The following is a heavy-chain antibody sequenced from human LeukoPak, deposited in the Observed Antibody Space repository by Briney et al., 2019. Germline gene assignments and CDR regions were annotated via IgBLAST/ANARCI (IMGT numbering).Heavy chain of an antibody. D-gene: IGHD3-10*01. CDR3: ARGLTYPTGGSGSYTDY. CDR1: GFTFSSYG. CDR2: IWYDGSNK. J-gene: IGHJ4*02. Sequence: GGSLRLSCAASGFTFSSYGMHWVRQAPGKGLEWVAVIWYDGSNKYYADSVKGRFTISRDNSKNTLYLQMDSLRAEDTAVYYCARGLTYPTGGSGSYTDYWGQGTLVTVSS. V-gene: IGHV3-33*01.